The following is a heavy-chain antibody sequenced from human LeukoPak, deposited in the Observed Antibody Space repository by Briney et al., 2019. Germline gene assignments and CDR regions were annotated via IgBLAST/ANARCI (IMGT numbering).Heavy chain of an antibody. Sequence: GGSLRLSCAASGFTFSSYSMNWVRQAPGKGLEWVSYISSSSSTIYYADSVKGRFTISRDNAKNSLYLQMNSLRAEDTAVYYCARDLRQDSSGWTPRWGQGTLVTVSS. CDR3: ARDLRQDSSGWTPR. CDR2: ISSSSSTI. CDR1: GFTFSSYS. V-gene: IGHV3-48*01. J-gene: IGHJ4*02. D-gene: IGHD6-19*01.